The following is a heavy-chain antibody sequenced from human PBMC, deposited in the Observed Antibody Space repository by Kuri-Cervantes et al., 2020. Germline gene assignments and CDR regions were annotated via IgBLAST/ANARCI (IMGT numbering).Heavy chain of an antibody. CDR3: ARGKMGRLVDY. CDR2: IYYSGST. D-gene: IGHD5-24*01. J-gene: IGHJ4*02. Sequence: SETLSLTCTVSGGSISSGDYYWSWIRQPPGKGLEWIGYIYYSGSTYYNPSLKSRVTISVDTSKNQFSLKLSSVTAADTAVYYCARGKMGRLVDYWGQGTLVTVSS. V-gene: IGHV4-30-4*01. CDR1: GGSISSGDYY.